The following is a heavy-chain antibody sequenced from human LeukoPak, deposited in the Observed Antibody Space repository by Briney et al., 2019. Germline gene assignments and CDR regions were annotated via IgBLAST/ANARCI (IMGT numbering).Heavy chain of an antibody. Sequence: SETLSLTCAVYGGSFSGYYWSWIRQPPGKGLEWIGEINHSGSTNYNPSLKSRVTISVDTSKNQFSLRLSSVTAADTAVYYCARVLEGSSGQHWYFDLWGRGTLVTVAS. V-gene: IGHV4-34*01. CDR3: ARVLEGSSGQHWYFDL. CDR2: INHSGST. J-gene: IGHJ2*01. CDR1: GGSFSGYY. D-gene: IGHD6-19*01.